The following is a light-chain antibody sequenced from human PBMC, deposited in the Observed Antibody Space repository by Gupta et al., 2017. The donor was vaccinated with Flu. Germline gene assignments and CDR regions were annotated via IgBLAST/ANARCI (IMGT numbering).Light chain of an antibody. Sequence: QSVLTQPPSVSAAPGQKVTISCSGSNSNIENNYVSWYQKLPGTAPKLLIYENNKRPSGIPDRFSGSKSDTSATLGITGLQTGDEADYYCGTWASSLSAWVFGGGTTLTVL. J-gene: IGLJ3*02. CDR2: ENN. V-gene: IGLV1-51*01. CDR1: NSNIENNY. CDR3: GTWASSLSAWV.